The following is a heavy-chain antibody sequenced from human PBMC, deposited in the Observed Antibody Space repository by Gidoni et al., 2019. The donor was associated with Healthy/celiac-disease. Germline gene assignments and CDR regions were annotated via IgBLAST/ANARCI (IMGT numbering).Heavy chain of an antibody. CDR3: AKGQTYYYGSGSYLHPPSIFDY. Sequence: EVQLVESGGGLVQPGRSLRLSCAASGFTFDDYAMHWVRQAPGKGLELVSGISWNSGSIGYADSVKGRFTISRDNAKNSLYLQMNSLRAEDTALYYCAKGQTYYYGSGSYLHPPSIFDYWGQGTLVTVSS. CDR1: GFTFDDYA. V-gene: IGHV3-9*01. J-gene: IGHJ4*02. D-gene: IGHD3-10*01. CDR2: ISWNSGSI.